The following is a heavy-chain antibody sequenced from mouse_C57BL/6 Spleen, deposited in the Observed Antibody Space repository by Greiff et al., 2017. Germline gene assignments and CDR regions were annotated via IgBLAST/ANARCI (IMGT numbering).Heavy chain of an antibody. V-gene: IGHV1-82*01. J-gene: IGHJ3*01. CDR2: IYPGDGDT. Sequence: VKLQQSGPELVKPGASVKISCKASGYAFSSSWMNWVKQRPGQGLEWIGRIYPGDGDTNYNGKFKGKATLTADKSSSTAYMQLSSLTSEDSAVYFCARERNDDYYSFGCRGHGTLVTVAA. CDR3: ARERNDDYYSFGC. CDR1: GYAFSSSW. D-gene: IGHD2-3*01.